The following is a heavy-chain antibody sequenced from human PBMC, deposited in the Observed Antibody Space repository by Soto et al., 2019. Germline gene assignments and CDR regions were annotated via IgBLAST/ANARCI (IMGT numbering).Heavy chain of an antibody. V-gene: IGHV1-69*08. D-gene: IGHD3-16*01. CDR2: IIPILGIA. Sequence: QVQLVQSGAEVKKPGSSVKVSCKASGGTFSSYTISWVRQAPGQGLEWMGRIIPILGIANYAQKFQGRVTITADKSTSTAYMELSSMRSEDTAVYYCARDGGRRGGSFDYWGQGTLVTVSS. CDR3: ARDGGRRGGSFDY. CDR1: GGTFSSYT. J-gene: IGHJ4*02.